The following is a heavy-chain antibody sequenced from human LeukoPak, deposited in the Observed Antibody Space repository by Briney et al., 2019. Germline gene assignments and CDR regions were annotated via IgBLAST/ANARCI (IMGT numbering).Heavy chain of an antibody. V-gene: IGHV4-59*08. D-gene: IGHD3-22*01. CDR2: IYYSGST. Sequence: SETLSLTCTVSGGSISGYYWSWIRQPPGKGLEWIGFIYYSGSTSYNPSLKSRVTISVDTSKNQFPLNLNSVTAAETAVYYRARHRGYVGAFDVWGRGTMVTVSS. CDR3: ARHRGYVGAFDV. J-gene: IGHJ3*01. CDR1: GGSISGYY.